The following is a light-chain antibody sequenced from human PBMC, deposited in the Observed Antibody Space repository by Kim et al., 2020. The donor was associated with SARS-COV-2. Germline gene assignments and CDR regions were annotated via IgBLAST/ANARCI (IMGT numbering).Light chain of an antibody. CDR1: QDISTS. Sequence: DIQMTQSPTSLSASVGDRVTITCRASQDISTSVAWYQQKPGKAPELLVYAASRLQGGVPSRFSGSGSGRDFSLTIHSLPPEDSATYYCQQYYRSPWTFGQGTKVDIK. CDR3: QQYYRSPWT. V-gene: IGKV1-NL1*01. J-gene: IGKJ1*01. CDR2: AAS.